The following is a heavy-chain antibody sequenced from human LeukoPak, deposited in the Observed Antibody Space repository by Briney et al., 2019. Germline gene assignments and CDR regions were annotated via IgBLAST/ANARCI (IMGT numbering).Heavy chain of an antibody. Sequence: ASVKVSCKPSDYNFASYNFGWVRQAPGQGLEWVGWISAYNANTNYAQRFQDRVTLTTDRSTSTAFMELRGLTSDDTAVYYCARAMLAVPGTVWLDPWGQGTLVIVSS. D-gene: IGHD6-19*01. V-gene: IGHV1-18*01. J-gene: IGHJ5*02. CDR3: ARAMLAVPGTVWLDP. CDR2: ISAYNANT. CDR1: DYNFASYN.